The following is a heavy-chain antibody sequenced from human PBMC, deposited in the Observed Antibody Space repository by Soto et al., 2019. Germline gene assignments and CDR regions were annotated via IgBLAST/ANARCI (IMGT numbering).Heavy chain of an antibody. CDR2: IYTSGST. J-gene: IGHJ6*02. V-gene: IGHV4-4*07. CDR3: ARGQGDDQGYYYYGMDV. D-gene: IGHD2-21*01. Sequence: SETLSLTCTVSGGSISSYYWSWIRQPVGKGLEWIGRIYTSGSTNYNPSLKSRVTMSVDTSKNQFSLKLSSVTAADTAVYYCARGQGDDQGYYYYGMDVWGQGTTVTVSS. CDR1: GGSISSYY.